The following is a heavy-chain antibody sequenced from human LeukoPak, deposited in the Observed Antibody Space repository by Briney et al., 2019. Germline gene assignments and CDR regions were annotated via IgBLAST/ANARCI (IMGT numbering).Heavy chain of an antibody. D-gene: IGHD3-10*01. CDR3: ATDYYGSGSYYN. J-gene: IGHJ4*02. CDR2: IYYSGST. V-gene: IGHV4-39*01. CDR1: GGSISSSSYY. Sequence: SETLSLTCTVSGGSISSSSYYWGWIRQPPGKGLEWIGSIYYSGSTYYDPSLKSRVTISVDTSKNQFSLKLSSVTAADTAVYYCATDYYGSGSYYNWGQGTLVTVSS.